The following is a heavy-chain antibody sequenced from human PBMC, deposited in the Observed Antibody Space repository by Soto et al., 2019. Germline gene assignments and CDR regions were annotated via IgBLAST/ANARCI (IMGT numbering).Heavy chain of an antibody. CDR2: IYYSGST. CDR1: GGSISSGDYY. CDR3: ARGARGQYWYFDL. V-gene: IGHV4-30-4*01. J-gene: IGHJ2*01. D-gene: IGHD3-10*01. Sequence: QVQLQESGPGLVKPSQTLSLTCTVSGGSISSGDYYWSWIRQPPGKGLEWIGYIYYSGSTYYNPSLKSRVTIAVDTSKNQFSLKLSSVTAADTAVYYCARGARGQYWYFDLWGRGTLVTVSS.